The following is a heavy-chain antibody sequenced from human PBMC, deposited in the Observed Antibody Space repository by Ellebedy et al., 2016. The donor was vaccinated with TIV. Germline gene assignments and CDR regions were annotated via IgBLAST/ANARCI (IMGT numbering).Heavy chain of an antibody. CDR3: AKDQGTMVRGVISNFDY. J-gene: IGHJ4*02. V-gene: IGHV3-30*02. CDR2: IRYDGSNK. CDR1: GFTFSSYG. D-gene: IGHD3-10*01. Sequence: PGGSLRLSCAASGFTFSSYGMHWVRQAPGKGLEWVAFIRYDGSNKYYADSVKGRFTISRDNSKNTLYLQMNSLRAEDTAVYYCAKDQGTMVRGVISNFDYWGQGTLVTVSS.